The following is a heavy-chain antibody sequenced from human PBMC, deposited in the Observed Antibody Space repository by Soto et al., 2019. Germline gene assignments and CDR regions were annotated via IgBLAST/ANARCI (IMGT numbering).Heavy chain of an antibody. J-gene: IGHJ4*02. CDR2: VRSKSNNYAT. CDR3: TNNFV. D-gene: IGHD2-15*01. Sequence: DVQVAQSGGGLVQPGGSLKLSCAASGFAFNDSAMHWVRQASGKGLEWVARVRSKSNNYATAYPASVKGRFIVSRDDSMGTTSLQMNSLKPEDTAIYYCTNNFVWGQGVLVTVS. V-gene: IGHV3-73*01. CDR1: GFAFNDSA.